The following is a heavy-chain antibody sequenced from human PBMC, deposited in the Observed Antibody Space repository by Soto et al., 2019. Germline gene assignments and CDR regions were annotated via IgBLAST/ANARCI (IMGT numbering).Heavy chain of an antibody. CDR2: INGGNGNT. J-gene: IGHJ4*02. Sequence: QVQLVQSGAELKKPGASVKVSCKASGNTVPNYAIHWVRQAPGQRLEWMGWINGGNGNTYYSDHFQGRVTFTRDTYAGTVYMQLSSLTSEDTAVYSCARDDSGFSGSHYIDYFNYWGQGALVTVSS. V-gene: IGHV1-3*01. CDR1: GNTVPNYA. D-gene: IGHD1-26*01. CDR3: ARDDSGFSGSHYIDYFNY.